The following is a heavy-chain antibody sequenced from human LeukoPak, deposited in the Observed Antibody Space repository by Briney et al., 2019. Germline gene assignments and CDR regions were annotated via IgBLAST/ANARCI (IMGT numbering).Heavy chain of an antibody. V-gene: IGHV4-4*07. CDR1: GGSISSYY. J-gene: IGHJ5*02. CDR2: IYSSVSGRT. D-gene: IGHD2-15*01. CDR3: ARCVYSNGSCDFNWFDP. Sequence: SETLCLTCTVSGGSISSYYWSWIRPPAGKGLEWIGLIYSSVSGRTKYNPSLKSRATMSVDTSKQQFSLKLSFVTAADTAVYYCARCVYSNGSCDFNWFDPWGQGTLVTVSS.